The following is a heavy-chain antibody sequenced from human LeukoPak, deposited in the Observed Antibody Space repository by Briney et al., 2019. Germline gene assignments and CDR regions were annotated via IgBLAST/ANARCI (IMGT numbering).Heavy chain of an antibody. V-gene: IGHV4-34*01. J-gene: IGHJ5*02. CDR2: INHSGST. CDR1: GGSFSGYY. D-gene: IGHD3-10*01. Sequence: SETLSLTCAVYGGSFSGYYWSWIRQPPGKGLEWIGEINHSGSTNYNPSLKSRVTISVDTSKNQFSLKLSSVPAADTAVYYCARMVLWFGELGNWFDPWGQGTLVTVSS. CDR3: ARMVLWFGELGNWFDP.